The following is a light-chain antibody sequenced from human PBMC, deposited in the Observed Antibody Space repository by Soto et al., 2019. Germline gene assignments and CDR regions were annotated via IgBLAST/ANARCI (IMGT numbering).Light chain of an antibody. J-gene: IGKJ2*01. CDR2: GAS. V-gene: IGKV3-20*01. Sequence: EIVLTQSPCTLSLSPGERATLSCRASQSITSNCLAWYQQKPGQAPRLLLYGASTRAAGVPDRFSASGSGTDFTLTITRLEPEDFAVYYCQQYGRSPLMYTFGQGTKLGVK. CDR1: QSITSNC. CDR3: QQYGRSPLMYT.